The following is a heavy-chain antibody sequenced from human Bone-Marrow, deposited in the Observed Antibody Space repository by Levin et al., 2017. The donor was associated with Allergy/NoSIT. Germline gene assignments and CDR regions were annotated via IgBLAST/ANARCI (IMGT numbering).Heavy chain of an antibody. CDR2: INSGTGAT. D-gene: IGHD6-6*01. Sequence: AASVKVSCQASGYTFSGFFIHWVRQGPGQGLEWMGRINSGTGATTFEEKFQGRVTVTWDTSIGAGHMEVSSLKSDDTAVYYCVFAAPPLAPSISTKTWGQGTLVIVSS. CDR1: GYTFSGFF. V-gene: IGHV1-2*06. J-gene: IGHJ4*02. CDR3: VFAAPPLAPSISTKT.